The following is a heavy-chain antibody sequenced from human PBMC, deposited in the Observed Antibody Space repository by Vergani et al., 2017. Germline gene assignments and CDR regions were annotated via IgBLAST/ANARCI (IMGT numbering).Heavy chain of an antibody. V-gene: IGHV4-59*11. D-gene: IGHD3-10*01. CDR3: ARVGVTDYFDY. CDR1: GGSISSHY. CDR2: IYYSGRT. Sequence: QVQLQESGPGLVKPSETLSLTCTVSGGSISSHYWSWIRQPPGKGLEWIVYIYYSGRTNYKPSLKSRVTISVDSPKNHFSLKLSSVTAAATAVYSWARVGVTDYFDYWGQGTLVTVSS. J-gene: IGHJ4*02.